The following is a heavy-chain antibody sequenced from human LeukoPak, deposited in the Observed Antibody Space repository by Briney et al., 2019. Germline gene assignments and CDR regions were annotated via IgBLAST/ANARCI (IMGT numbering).Heavy chain of an antibody. J-gene: IGHJ4*02. CDR1: GYDFTSYW. Sequence: KPGESLTLSCTGSGYDFTSYWIGWVRQMPGKGLEWVGIIYPGDCGTKYSPSFQGQVTISADKSISTAYLQWSSLKASDTAIYYCARTFASYGGNYLDYWGQGTLVTVSS. CDR2: IYPGDCGT. D-gene: IGHD4-23*01. V-gene: IGHV5-51*01. CDR3: ARTFASYGGNYLDY.